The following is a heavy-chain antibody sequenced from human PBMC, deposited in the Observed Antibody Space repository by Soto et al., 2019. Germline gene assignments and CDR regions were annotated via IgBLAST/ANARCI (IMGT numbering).Heavy chain of an antibody. V-gene: IGHV3-23*01. D-gene: IGHD1-7*01. CDR1: GFTFSSYA. CDR2: ISGSGGST. CDR3: AKDGWELELRHKPNWFDP. Sequence: GGSLRLSCAASGFTFSSYAMSWVRQAPGKGLEWVSAISGSGGSTYYADSVKGRFTIARDNFKNTLYLQMNSLTAEDTAVYDWAKDGWELELRHKPNWFDPWGQGTLVTVSS. J-gene: IGHJ5*02.